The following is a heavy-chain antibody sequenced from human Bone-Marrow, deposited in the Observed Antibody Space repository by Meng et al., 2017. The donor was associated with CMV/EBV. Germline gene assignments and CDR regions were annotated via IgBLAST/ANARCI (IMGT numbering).Heavy chain of an antibody. V-gene: IGHV3-7*01. CDR3: AREVRSRGGFDP. Sequence: ETLSLTCAASGFTFSRYWMSWVRLAPGKGLEWVANIKQDGSEKYYVDSVKGRFTISRDNAKNSLYLQMDSLRGEDTAVYYCAREVRSRGGFDPWGQGTLVTVSS. D-gene: IGHD3-10*01. CDR2: IKQDGSEK. J-gene: IGHJ5*02. CDR1: GFTFSRYW.